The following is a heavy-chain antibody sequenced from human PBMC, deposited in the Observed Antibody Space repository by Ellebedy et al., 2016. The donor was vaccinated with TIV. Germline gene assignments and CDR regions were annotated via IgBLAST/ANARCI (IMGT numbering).Heavy chain of an antibody. CDR1: GFTFDDYA. J-gene: IGHJ2*01. CDR2: ISWNSGTI. D-gene: IGHD3-3*01. CDR3: AKAYYDFWSGYYRGYFDL. V-gene: IGHV3-9*01. Sequence: SLKISCAASGFTFDDYAMHWVRQAPGKGLEWVSDISWNSGTIGYADSVKGRFTISRDNAKNSLYLQMNSLRAEDTAVYYCAKAYYDFWSGYYRGYFDLWGRGTLVTVSS.